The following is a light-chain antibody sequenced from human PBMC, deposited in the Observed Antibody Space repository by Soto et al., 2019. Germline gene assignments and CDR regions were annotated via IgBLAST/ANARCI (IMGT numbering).Light chain of an antibody. CDR3: QQYDSSLIT. J-gene: IGKJ5*01. V-gene: IGKV3-20*01. Sequence: EIVLTQSPGTLSLSPGERATLSCRASQSVSSSYLAWYQQKPGQAPRLLIYGASSRATGIPDRFSGSGSGTDFSLTISRLEPEDFAVYTCQQYDSSLITFGQGTRLEIK. CDR1: QSVSSSY. CDR2: GAS.